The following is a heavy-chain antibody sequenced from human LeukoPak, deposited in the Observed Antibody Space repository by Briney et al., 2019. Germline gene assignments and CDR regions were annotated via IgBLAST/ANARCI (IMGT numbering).Heavy chain of an antibody. CDR2: INHSGST. CDR3: ARELDCSGGSCPFDY. J-gene: IGHJ4*02. Sequence: PSETLSLTCAVYGGSFSGYYWSWIRQPPGKGLEWIGEINHSGSTNYNPSLKSRVTISVDTSKNQFSLKLSSVTAADTAVYYCARELDCSGGSCPFDYWGQGTLVTVSS. D-gene: IGHD2-15*01. V-gene: IGHV4-34*01. CDR1: GGSFSGYY.